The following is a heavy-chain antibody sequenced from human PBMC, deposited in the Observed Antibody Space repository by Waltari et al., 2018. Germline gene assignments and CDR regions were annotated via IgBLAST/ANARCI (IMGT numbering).Heavy chain of an antibody. CDR1: GFTFSSFW. D-gene: IGHD1-1*01. V-gene: IGHV3-74*03. J-gene: IGHJ6*02. CDR2: ISTESSDT. CDR3: ARVSRRTYRSPVPGRHYYYGMDV. Sequence: EEQLVESGGGLVQPGDSLRLSCAASGFTFSSFWMNWVRQAPGKGPRWVSLISTESSDTTHADSVKGRFTISRDNARNTLYLQMNRLRAEDTAVYFCARVSRRTYRSPVPGRHYYYGMDVWGQGTTVTVSS.